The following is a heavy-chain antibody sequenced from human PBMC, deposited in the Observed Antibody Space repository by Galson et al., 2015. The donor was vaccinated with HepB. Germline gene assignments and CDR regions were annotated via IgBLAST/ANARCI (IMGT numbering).Heavy chain of an antibody. V-gene: IGHV1-69*05. D-gene: IGHD1-26*01. Sequence: SVKVSCKASGGTFSSYAISWVRQAPGQGLEWMGGIIPIFGTANYAQKFQGRVTMTTDTSTSTAYMELRSLRSDDTAVYYCARDRRGELLDYWGQGTLVTVSS. CDR2: IIPIFGTA. CDR1: GGTFSSYA. CDR3: ARDRRGELLDY. J-gene: IGHJ4*02.